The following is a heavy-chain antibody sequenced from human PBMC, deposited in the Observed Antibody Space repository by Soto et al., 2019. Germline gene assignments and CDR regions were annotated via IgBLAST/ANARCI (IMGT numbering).Heavy chain of an antibody. V-gene: IGHV4-59*01. CDR3: ARDRTQDYGGNHFDY. CDR2: ICYSGST. Sequence: PSETLSLTCTVSGGSMSSYYWSWIRQPPGKGLEWIGYICYSGSTNYNPSLKRRVTISVDTSKKQFSLKVNSVTAADTAVYYCARDRTQDYGGNHFDYWGQGTLVTVSS. CDR1: GGSMSSYY. D-gene: IGHD4-17*01. J-gene: IGHJ4*02.